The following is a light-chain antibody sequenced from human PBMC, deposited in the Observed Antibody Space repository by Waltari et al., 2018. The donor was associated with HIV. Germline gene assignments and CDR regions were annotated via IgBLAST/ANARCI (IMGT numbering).Light chain of an antibody. CDR2: DAS. CDR1: QSVSSNY. Sequence: EIVLTQSPGILSLSPGDRATLSCRASQSVSSNYLDWYQQKPGRAPRLLIFDASTRASGIPDRFSGSGSGTDVTLTISRLEPEDFAVYYCQQYGNSPVYTFGQGTKLEIK. V-gene: IGKV3-20*01. CDR3: QQYGNSPVYT. J-gene: IGKJ2*01.